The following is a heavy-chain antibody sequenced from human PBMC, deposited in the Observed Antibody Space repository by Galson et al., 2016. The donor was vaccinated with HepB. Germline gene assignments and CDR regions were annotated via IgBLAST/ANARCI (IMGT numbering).Heavy chain of an antibody. D-gene: IGHD2-2*01. CDR3: AKDQLIVIVPAAGNWFDP. CDR1: GFTFNNYA. Sequence: SLRLSCAASGFTFNNYAMNWLRQAPGKGLEWVSGIGGSGRGSYYADSVKGRFTISRDNSKNILYLQVHSLRAEDSGIYYCAKDQLIVIVPAAGNWFDPWGQGTQVTVAS. J-gene: IGHJ5*02. CDR2: IGGSGRGS. V-gene: IGHV3-23*01.